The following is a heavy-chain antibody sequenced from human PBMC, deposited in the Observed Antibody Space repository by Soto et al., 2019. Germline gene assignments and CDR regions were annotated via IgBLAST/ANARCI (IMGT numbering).Heavy chain of an antibody. CDR2: ISAYNGNT. J-gene: IGHJ4*02. V-gene: IGHV1-18*01. D-gene: IGHD2-15*01. Sequence: QVQLVQSGAEVKKPGASVKVSCKASGYTFTSYGISWVRQAPGQGLEWMGWISAYNGNTNYAQKLQGRVPMTTDTSTSTAYMELRSLRSDDTAVYYCARVGLRGVVVVAATLADYWGQGTLVTVSS. CDR1: GYTFTSYG. CDR3: ARVGLRGVVVVAATLADY.